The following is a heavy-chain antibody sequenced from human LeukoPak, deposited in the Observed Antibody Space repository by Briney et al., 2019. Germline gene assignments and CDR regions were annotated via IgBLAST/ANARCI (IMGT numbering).Heavy chain of an antibody. D-gene: IGHD6-13*01. V-gene: IGHV3-21*01. CDR2: MTNSRSY. J-gene: IGHJ6*02. CDR1: GFTLSTYS. Sequence: GGSLRLSCTVSGFTLSTYSLNWVRRAPGKGLEWVSLMTNSRSYYADSVKGRFTISRDNAKNSLDLVMSSLRVDDTAVYYCARGGYSSSWPRPYYYYGMDVWGQGTTVTVSS. CDR3: ARGGYSSSWPRPYYYYGMDV.